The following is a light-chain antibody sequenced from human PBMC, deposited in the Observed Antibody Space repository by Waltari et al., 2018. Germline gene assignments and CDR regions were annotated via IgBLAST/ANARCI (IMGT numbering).Light chain of an antibody. CDR3: QQTFSSPYT. Sequence: DVDMTQSPSSLSASIGDRITIACRASQSIIHYLNWYQQKQGPAPRLLITGASSLRGGVPSRFSGSGSGTDFSLTISSLQPEDVATYYCQQTFSSPYTFGQGTKLDI. CDR2: GAS. V-gene: IGKV1-39*01. J-gene: IGKJ2*01. CDR1: QSIIHY.